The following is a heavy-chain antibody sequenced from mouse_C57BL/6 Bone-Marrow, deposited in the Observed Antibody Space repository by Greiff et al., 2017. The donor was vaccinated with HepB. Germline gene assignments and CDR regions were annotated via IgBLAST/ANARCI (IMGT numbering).Heavy chain of an antibody. V-gene: IGHV1-72*01. Sequence: QVQLQQPGAELVKPGASVKLSCRASAYTFPSYWMHWVRRRPVRGLEWIGRIDPNSGGTKYNEKFKSKATLTVDKPSSTAYMQLSSLTSEDSAVYYCASLYYYGSKYYFDYWGQGTTLTVSS. J-gene: IGHJ2*01. D-gene: IGHD1-1*01. CDR2: IDPNSGGT. CDR3: ASLYYYGSKYYFDY. CDR1: AYTFPSYW.